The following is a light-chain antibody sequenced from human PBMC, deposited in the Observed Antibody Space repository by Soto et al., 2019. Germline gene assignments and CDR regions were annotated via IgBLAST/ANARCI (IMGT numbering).Light chain of an antibody. CDR3: QQYFNWPPYT. CDR1: QSVSNN. J-gene: IGKJ2*01. CDR2: CAS. Sequence: EIVLTQSPVTLSLSPWERATLSCRASQSVSNNYLAWYQQKPGQAPRLLIYCASTRATGVPPRFRGSRSGTEFTLTISSLQSEDFAVYYCQQYFNWPPYTFGQGTKVDIK. V-gene: IGKV3-15*01.